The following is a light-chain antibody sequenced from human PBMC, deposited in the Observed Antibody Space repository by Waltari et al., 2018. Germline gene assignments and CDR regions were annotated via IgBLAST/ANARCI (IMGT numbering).Light chain of an antibody. Sequence: EIVLTQSPAILSFSPGERATLSCRASQSVGTYLAWYQQRPGQSPRLLIYDASNRATVIPARFTGSGSETDFTLTISSLQPEDFAVYYCQQRRNWPLTFGGGTRVQI. V-gene: IGKV3-11*01. J-gene: IGKJ4*01. CDR3: QQRRNWPLT. CDR1: QSVGTY. CDR2: DAS.